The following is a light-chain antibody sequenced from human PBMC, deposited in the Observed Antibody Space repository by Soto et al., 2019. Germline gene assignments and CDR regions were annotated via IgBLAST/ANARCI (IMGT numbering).Light chain of an antibody. J-gene: IGKJ2*01. Sequence: EIVLTQSPATLSLSPGERATLSCRASQSVGSSLGWYQQRAGQAPRLLIYDASNRASGIPARFSGGGSGTDFTLTISSLEPEDFGVYYCQQRFDWLYSFGQGTKVEIK. CDR1: QSVGSS. CDR3: QQRFDWLYS. V-gene: IGKV3-11*01. CDR2: DAS.